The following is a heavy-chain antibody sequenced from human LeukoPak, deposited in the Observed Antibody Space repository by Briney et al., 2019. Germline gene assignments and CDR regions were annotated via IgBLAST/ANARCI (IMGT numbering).Heavy chain of an antibody. J-gene: IGHJ4*02. CDR2: MTGPADTT. CDR1: GFTFNNYA. CDR3: AKGAAIDH. Sequence: GGSLRLSCAASGFTFNNYAMNWVRQAPGKGLEWVAAMTGPADTTYYADSVKGRFTISRDSFKDTLYLQMNRLGAEDTALYYCAKGAAIDHWGQGTLVTVSS. D-gene: IGHD5-24*01. V-gene: IGHV3-23*01.